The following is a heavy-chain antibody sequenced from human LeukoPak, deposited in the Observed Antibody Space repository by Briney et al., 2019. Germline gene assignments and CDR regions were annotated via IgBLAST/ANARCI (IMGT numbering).Heavy chain of an antibody. CDR1: GGSISSYY. CDR2: IYYSGST. J-gene: IGHJ3*02. D-gene: IGHD3-10*01. CDR3: ARAHYYGSGSYSDAFDI. Sequence: SEALSLTCTVSGGSISSYYWSWIRQPPGKGLEWIGYIYYSGSTNYNPSLKSRVTISVDTSKNQFSLKLSSVTAADTAVYYCARAHYYGSGSYSDAFDIWGQGTMVTVSS. V-gene: IGHV4-59*01.